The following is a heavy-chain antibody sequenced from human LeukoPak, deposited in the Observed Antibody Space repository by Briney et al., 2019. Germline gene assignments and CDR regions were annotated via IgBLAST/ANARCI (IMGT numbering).Heavy chain of an antibody. V-gene: IGHV3-21*01. Sequence: GGSLRLSCAASGFTFSSYSMNWVRQAPGRGLEWVSSISSSSSYIYYADSVKGRFTISRDNAKNSLYLQMNSLRAEDTAVYYCARDLAGTRVSYPWGQGTLVTVSS. CDR3: ARDLAGTRVSYP. D-gene: IGHD1-1*01. CDR2: ISSSSSYI. J-gene: IGHJ5*02. CDR1: GFTFSSYS.